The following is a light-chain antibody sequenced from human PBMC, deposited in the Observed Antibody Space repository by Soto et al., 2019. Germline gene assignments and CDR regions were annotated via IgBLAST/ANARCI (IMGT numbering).Light chain of an antibody. Sequence: QSVLTQPPSASGTLGQRVTISCSGSSSNIGSNTVNWYQQLPGTAPKLLIYSNNKRPSGVPDRFSGSKSGTSASLAISGLQSEDEADYYCAAWDDSLNGWVFGGGTKLTVL. J-gene: IGLJ3*02. CDR1: SSNIGSNT. CDR3: AAWDDSLNGWV. CDR2: SNN. V-gene: IGLV1-44*01.